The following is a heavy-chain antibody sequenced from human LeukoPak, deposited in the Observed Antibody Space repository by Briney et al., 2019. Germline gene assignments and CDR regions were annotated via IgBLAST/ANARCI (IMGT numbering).Heavy chain of an antibody. D-gene: IGHD3-10*01. Sequence: GRSLRLSCAASGFTFSSYGMHWVRQAPGKGLEWVAVISYDGSNKYYADSVKGRFTISRDNSKNTLYLQMNSLRAEDTAVYYCAKEGLLFGVREEPLSPLDLWGQGTLVTVSS. V-gene: IGHV3-30*18. CDR2: ISYDGSNK. CDR3: AKEGLLFGVREEPLSPLDL. J-gene: IGHJ5*02. CDR1: GFTFSSYG.